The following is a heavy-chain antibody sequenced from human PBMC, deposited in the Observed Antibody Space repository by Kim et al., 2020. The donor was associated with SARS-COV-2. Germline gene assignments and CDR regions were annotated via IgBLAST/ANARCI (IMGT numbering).Heavy chain of an antibody. V-gene: IGHV3-13*01. D-gene: IGHD1-26*01. CDR3: ARDLKGDTYYYYGMDV. J-gene: IGHJ6*02. CDR1: GFTFSSYD. Sequence: GGSPRLSCAASGFTFSSYDMHWVRQATGKGLEWVSAIGTAGGTYYQGSVESRFTTSRENATKTLYHQMNSLRAGDTAVYYCARDLKGDTYYYYGMDVWGRGTMVTVSS. CDR2: IGTAGGT.